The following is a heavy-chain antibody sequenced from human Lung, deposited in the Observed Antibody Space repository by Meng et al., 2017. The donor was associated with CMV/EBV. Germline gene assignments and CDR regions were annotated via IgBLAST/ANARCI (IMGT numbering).Heavy chain of an antibody. CDR1: GYTFTSYG. J-gene: IGHJ6*02. CDR2: ISAYNGNT. D-gene: IGHD3-3*01. Sequence: ASAKVSCKASGYTFTSYGISWVRQAPGQGLEWMGWISAYNGNTNYAQKPQGRVTMTTDTSTSTAYMELRSLRSDDTAVYYCARVRYYEFWSGYFNGMDVWGQGXTVTVSS. V-gene: IGHV1-18*01. CDR3: ARVRYYEFWSGYFNGMDV.